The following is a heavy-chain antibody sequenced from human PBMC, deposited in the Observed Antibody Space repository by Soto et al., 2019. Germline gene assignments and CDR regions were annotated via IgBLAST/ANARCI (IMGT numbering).Heavy chain of an antibody. V-gene: IGHV3-72*01. CDR3: VRGYRGFDN. J-gene: IGHJ4*02. D-gene: IGHD3-10*01. CDR1: GFTFRDHY. CDR2: SRNKDHTYTT. Sequence: GGSLRLSCAVSGFTFRDHYMDWVRQAPGKGLEWVGRSRNKDHTYTTEYAASVKGRFTISRDDSENSLFLHMNSLKAEDTAVYYCVRGYRGFDNWGQGTLVTVSS.